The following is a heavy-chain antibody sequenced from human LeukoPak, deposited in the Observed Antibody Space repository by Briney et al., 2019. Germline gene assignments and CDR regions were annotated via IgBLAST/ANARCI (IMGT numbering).Heavy chain of an antibody. Sequence: SETLSLTCTVSGGSIKSYYWSWIRQPPEKGLEWIGYISYSGSTKNNPSLKSRVAMSVDTSKNQFSLKLSSVTAADTAIYYCATLNDATDYWGQGSLVTVSS. CDR1: GGSIKSYY. CDR2: ISYSGST. V-gene: IGHV4-59*01. D-gene: IGHD4/OR15-4a*01. CDR3: ATLNDATDY. J-gene: IGHJ4*02.